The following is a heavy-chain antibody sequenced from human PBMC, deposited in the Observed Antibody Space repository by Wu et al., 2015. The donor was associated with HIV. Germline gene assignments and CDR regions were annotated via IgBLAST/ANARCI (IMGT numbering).Heavy chain of an antibody. J-gene: IGHJ4*02. Sequence: QVHLVQSGAEVKKPGASVKVSCKASGYTYINYFMQWVRQAPGQGLEWMGWINPNSGLTNYAQKFRGRVTMARDTSINTAYMELRGLRSDDTAVYYCARDGQKTTGFDYWGQGTLVTVSS. V-gene: IGHV1-2*02. D-gene: IGHD1-14*01. CDR1: GYTYINYF. CDR2: INPNSGLT. CDR3: ARDGQKTTGFDY.